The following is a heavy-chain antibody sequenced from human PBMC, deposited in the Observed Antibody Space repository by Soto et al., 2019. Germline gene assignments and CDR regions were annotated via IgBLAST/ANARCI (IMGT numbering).Heavy chain of an antibody. Sequence: EVQLVESGGGLVQPGGSLKLSCAASGFTFSGSAMHWVRQASGKGLEWVGRIRSKANNYATAYAESVKGRFTISRDDSKNTAYLQMNSLKTEDTAVYYCTSAPNGYDYYFDYWGQGTLVTVSS. CDR2: IRSKANNYAT. D-gene: IGHD5-12*01. V-gene: IGHV3-73*02. J-gene: IGHJ4*02. CDR3: TSAPNGYDYYFDY. CDR1: GFTFSGSA.